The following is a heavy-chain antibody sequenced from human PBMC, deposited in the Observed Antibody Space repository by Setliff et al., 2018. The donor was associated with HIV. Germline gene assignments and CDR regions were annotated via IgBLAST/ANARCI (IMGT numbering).Heavy chain of an antibody. J-gene: IGHJ4*02. CDR3: ARGSDYIWGNYRFPFDY. CDR1: GGSFRGYY. D-gene: IGHD3-16*02. V-gene: IGHV4-34*01. Sequence: ASETLSLTCAVYGGSFRGYYWSWIRQPPGKGLEWIGEINHSGSTNYNPSLKSRVTISVDTSKSQFSLKLSSVTAADTALYYCARGSDYIWGNYRFPFDYWGQGTLVTVSS. CDR2: INHSGST.